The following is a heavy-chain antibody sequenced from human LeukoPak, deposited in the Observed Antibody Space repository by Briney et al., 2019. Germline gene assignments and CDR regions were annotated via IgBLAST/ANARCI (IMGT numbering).Heavy chain of an antibody. CDR2: IWYDGSNK. CDR3: ARGEGSGGSCYSQEFDY. Sequence: GRSLRLSCAASGFTFSSYGMHWVRQAPGKGLEWVAVIWYDGSNKYYADSVKGRFTISRDNSKNTLYLQMNSLRAEDTAVYYCARGEGSGGSCYSQEFDYWGQGTLVTVSS. V-gene: IGHV3-33*01. J-gene: IGHJ4*02. D-gene: IGHD2-15*01. CDR1: GFTFSSYG.